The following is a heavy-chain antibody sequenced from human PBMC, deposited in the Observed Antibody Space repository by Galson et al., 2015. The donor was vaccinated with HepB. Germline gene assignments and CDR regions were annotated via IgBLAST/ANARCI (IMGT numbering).Heavy chain of an antibody. CDR3: AKAGFGAALRMTTVTVFDAFDI. CDR1: GFTFSSYG. J-gene: IGHJ3*02. Sequence: SLRLSCAASGFTFSSYGMHWVRQAPGKGLEWVAVISYDGSNKYYADSVKGRFTISRDNSKNTLYLQMNSLRAEDTAVYYCAKAGFGAALRMTTVTVFDAFDIWGQGTMVTVSS. D-gene: IGHD4-17*01. CDR2: ISYDGSNK. V-gene: IGHV3-30*18.